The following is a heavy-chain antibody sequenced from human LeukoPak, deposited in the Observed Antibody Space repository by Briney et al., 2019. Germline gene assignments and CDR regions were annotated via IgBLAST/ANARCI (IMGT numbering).Heavy chain of an antibody. D-gene: IGHD3-10*01. CDR3: ARDGSGTDPLQN. V-gene: IGHV1-18*01. CDR2: ISAYNGNT. CDR1: GYTFTSYG. Sequence: ASVKVSCKASGYTFTSYGISWVRQAPGQGLEWMGRISAYNGNTNYAQKLQGRVAMTTDTSTSTAYMELKSLRSDDTAVYYCARDGSGTDPLQNWGQGTLVTVSS. J-gene: IGHJ1*01.